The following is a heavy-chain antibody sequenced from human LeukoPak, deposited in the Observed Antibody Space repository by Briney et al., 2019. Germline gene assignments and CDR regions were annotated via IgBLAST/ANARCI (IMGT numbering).Heavy chain of an antibody. Sequence: PGGSLRLSCAASGFTFSSFSMIWVRQAPGKGLEWVSSTSSSSAYTFYAESGKGRFTISRDNAKNSLFLQMNSLRAEDTAVYYCARVGSGNFLGAFDIWGQGTMVTVSS. CDR1: GFTFSSFS. D-gene: IGHD1-26*01. CDR2: TSSSSAYT. J-gene: IGHJ3*02. CDR3: ARVGSGNFLGAFDI. V-gene: IGHV3-21*04.